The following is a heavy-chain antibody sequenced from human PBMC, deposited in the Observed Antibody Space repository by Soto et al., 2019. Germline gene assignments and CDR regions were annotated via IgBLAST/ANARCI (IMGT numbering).Heavy chain of an antibody. J-gene: IGHJ3*02. V-gene: IGHV1-18*01. CDR3: ARDPTKWITDAFDI. CDR2: ISPYNGNT. D-gene: IGHD2-2*03. Sequence: HVQLVQSGAEVKNPGASLKVSCKASGYTFISYGVSWVRHAPGPGLEWLGWISPYNGNTNYAQKFQVRITMTTDTCTSTVYMDLRSLRTDDTAVYYCARDPTKWITDAFDIWCQGTMVVVSS. CDR1: GYTFISYG.